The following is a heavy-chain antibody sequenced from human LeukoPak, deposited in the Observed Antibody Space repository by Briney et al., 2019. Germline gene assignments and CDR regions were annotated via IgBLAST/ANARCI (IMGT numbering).Heavy chain of an antibody. D-gene: IGHD3-10*01. CDR3: AKGAAFYSGSGSYFEY. V-gene: IGHV3-23*01. Sequence: PPGGSLRLSCAASGFTFSSYAMSWVRQAPGKGLEWVSAISGSGGTTYYADSVKGRFTISRDNSKNTLYLQMNSLRAEDTAAYYCAKGAAFYSGSGSYFEYWGQGTLVTVSS. J-gene: IGHJ4*02. CDR1: GFTFSSYA. CDR2: ISGSGGTT.